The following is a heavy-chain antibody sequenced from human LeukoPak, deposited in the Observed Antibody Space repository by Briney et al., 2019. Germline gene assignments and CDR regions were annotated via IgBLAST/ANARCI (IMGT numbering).Heavy chain of an antibody. D-gene: IGHD3-10*01. CDR1: GYTLTELS. Sequence: GASVKVSCKVSGYTLTELSMHRVRQAPGKGLEWMGGFDPEDGETIYAQKFQGRVTMTEDTSTDTAYMELSSLRSEDTAVYYCATINMVRGGGYFDPWGQGTLVTVSS. CDR2: FDPEDGET. CDR3: ATINMVRGGGYFDP. J-gene: IGHJ5*02. V-gene: IGHV1-24*01.